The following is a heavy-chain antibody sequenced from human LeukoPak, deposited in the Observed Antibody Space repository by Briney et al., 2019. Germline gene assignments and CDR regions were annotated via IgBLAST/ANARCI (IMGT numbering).Heavy chain of an antibody. Sequence: GGSLRLSCAASGFTFSNYAMSWVRQAPGKGLEWVSGIHSDGTTYYADSVKGRFTISRDNSKNTLYLQMKSLTADDTAVYYCAKRYFGNYYFDFWGQGTLVTVSS. V-gene: IGHV3-23*01. CDR2: IHSDGTT. CDR1: GFTFSNYA. D-gene: IGHD3-9*01. CDR3: AKRYFGNYYFDF. J-gene: IGHJ4*02.